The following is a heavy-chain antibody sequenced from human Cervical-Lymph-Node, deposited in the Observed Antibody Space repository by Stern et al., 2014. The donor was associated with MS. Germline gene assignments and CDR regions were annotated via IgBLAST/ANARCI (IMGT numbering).Heavy chain of an antibody. CDR2: INAGNGNT. V-gene: IGHV1-3*01. CDR3: AREGGYSYGYGY. CDR1: GYTFTSYA. J-gene: IGHJ4*02. Sequence: VQLFESGAEVKKPGASVKVSCKAAGYTFTSYAIHWVRQAPGQRLEWMGWINAGNGNTKYSQKFQGRVTITRDTSANTAYMELSSLRSEDTATYYCAREGGYSYGYGYWGQGTLVTVSS. D-gene: IGHD5-18*01.